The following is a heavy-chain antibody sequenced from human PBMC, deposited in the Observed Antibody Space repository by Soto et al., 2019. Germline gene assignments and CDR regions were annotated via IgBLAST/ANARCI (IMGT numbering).Heavy chain of an antibody. CDR1: GFTLSSYN. Sequence: EVQLVESGGGLVKPGGSLRLSCAASGFTLSSYNMNWVRQAPGKGLEWVSSISSSSSYIHYADSVKGRFTISRDNAKNSLYLQMNSLSAEDTAVYYCASQTSGYYYYGMDVWGQGTTVTVSS. J-gene: IGHJ6*02. CDR2: ISSSSSYI. CDR3: ASQTSGYYYYGMDV. V-gene: IGHV3-21*01.